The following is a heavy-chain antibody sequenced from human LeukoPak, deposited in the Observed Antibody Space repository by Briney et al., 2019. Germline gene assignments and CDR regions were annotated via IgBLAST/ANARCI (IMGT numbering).Heavy chain of an antibody. CDR1: GFTFDDYA. D-gene: IGHD6-13*01. CDR2: ISWNSGSI. CDR3: AKDNVRGSSWYYHGMDV. Sequence: PGGSLRLSCAASGFTFDDYAMHWVRQAPGKGLEWVSGISWNSGSIGYADSVRGRFTISRDNAKNSLYLQMNSLRAEDTALYYCAKDNVRGSSWYYHGMDVWGQGTTVTVSS. J-gene: IGHJ6*02. V-gene: IGHV3-9*01.